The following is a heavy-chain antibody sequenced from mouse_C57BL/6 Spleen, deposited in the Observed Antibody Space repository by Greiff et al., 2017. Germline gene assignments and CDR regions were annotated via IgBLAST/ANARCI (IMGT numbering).Heavy chain of an antibody. D-gene: IGHD2-1*01. CDR3: ARSPIYYGNHYAMDY. CDR1: GYTFTSYW. CDR2: IHPNSGST. J-gene: IGHJ4*01. V-gene: IGHV1-64*01. Sequence: QVQLQQPGAELVKPGASVKLSCKASGYTFTSYWMHWVKQRPGQGLEWIGMIHPNSGSTNYNEKFKSKATLTVDKSSSTAYMQLSSLTSEDSAVYYCARSPIYYGNHYAMDYWGQGTSVTVSS.